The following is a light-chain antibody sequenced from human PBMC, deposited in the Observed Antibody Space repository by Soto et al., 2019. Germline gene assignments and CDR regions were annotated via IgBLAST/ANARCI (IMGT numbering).Light chain of an antibody. CDR3: QQTDTLPST. CDR2: AAS. V-gene: IGKV1-12*01. J-gene: IGKJ5*01. Sequence: DIQRTQSPSTLSASIGDRLAIALLASQVMSSWLAWYQQKPGKAPKLLIFAASTLQSGVPSRFSGSGSRTDFTLTITSLQPEDIGTYYCQQTDTLPSTFGQGTRLEIK. CDR1: QVMSSW.